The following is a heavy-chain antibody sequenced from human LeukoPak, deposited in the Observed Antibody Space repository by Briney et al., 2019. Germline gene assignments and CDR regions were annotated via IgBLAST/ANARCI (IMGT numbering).Heavy chain of an antibody. CDR2: IYYSGST. Sequence: KASQTLSLTCTVSGGSISSGGYYWSWIRQHPGKGLEWIGYIYYSGSTYYNPSLKSRVTISVDTSKNQFSLKLSSVTAADTAVYYCARGGESLRLGGLSPFAAFDIWGQGTMVTVSS. J-gene: IGHJ3*02. D-gene: IGHD3-16*02. CDR3: ARGGESLRLGGLSPFAAFDI. CDR1: GGSISSGGYY. V-gene: IGHV4-31*03.